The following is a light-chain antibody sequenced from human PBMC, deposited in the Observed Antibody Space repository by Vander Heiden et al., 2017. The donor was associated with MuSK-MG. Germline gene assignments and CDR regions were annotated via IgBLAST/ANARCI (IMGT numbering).Light chain of an antibody. CDR1: QSISSY. Sequence: DIQVTQSPSSLSASVGDRVTITCRATQSISSYLNWYHHKPGTAPKLLVYGASTWQSGGPSRFSGSASGTDFTLTINSRHPEDFATYYCQQGYSLASIIGQGTRVEIK. V-gene: IGKV1-39*01. J-gene: IGKJ2*01. CDR2: GAS. CDR3: QQGYSLASI.